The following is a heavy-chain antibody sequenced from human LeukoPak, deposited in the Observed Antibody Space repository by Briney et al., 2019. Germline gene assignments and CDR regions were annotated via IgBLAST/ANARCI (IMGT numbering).Heavy chain of an antibody. CDR1: GGSISSYY. CDR3: ARAKYYYDSSGYPHLRYYYGMDV. D-gene: IGHD3-22*01. J-gene: IGHJ6*02. V-gene: IGHV4-59*01. CDR2: IYYSGST. Sequence: SETLSLTCTVSGGSISSYYWSWIRQPPGKGLEWIGYIYYSGSTNYNPSLKSRVTISVDTSKNQFSLKLSSVTAADTAVYYCARAKYYYDSSGYPHLRYYYGMDVWGQGTTVTVSS.